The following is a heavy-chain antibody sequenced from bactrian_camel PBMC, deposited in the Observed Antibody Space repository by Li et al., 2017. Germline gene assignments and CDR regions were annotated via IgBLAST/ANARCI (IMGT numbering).Heavy chain of an antibody. CDR1: GYDISTYS. J-gene: IGHJ4*01. CDR3: AADKTELRSLIRAWGRTFPPLLSY. D-gene: IGHD1*01. CDR2: VDSDGTT. Sequence: HVQLVESGGDSVQPGGSLTLSCKVSGYDISTYSLAWFRQHPSGNGRQGIAAVDSDGTTTYADSSKGRFTISRDSAKNTLDLQMNSLKPEDTAMYYCAADKTELRSLIRAWGRTFPPLLSYWGQGTQVTVS. V-gene: IGHV3S9*01.